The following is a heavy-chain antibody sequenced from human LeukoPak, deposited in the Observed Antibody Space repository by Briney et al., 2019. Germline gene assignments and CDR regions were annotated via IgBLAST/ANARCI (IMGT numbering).Heavy chain of an antibody. D-gene: IGHD4-17*01. J-gene: IGHJ4*02. CDR1: GFTFNNYV. CDR2: ITDSSTST. Sequence: GGSLRLSCAASGFTFNNYVMNWVRQAPGKGLEWVSAITDSSTSTYYADSVKGRFTISRDNSKNTLYLQMYSLRAEDTAVYYCANEIRPNDYWGQGTLVTVSS. V-gene: IGHV3-23*01. CDR3: ANEIRPNDY.